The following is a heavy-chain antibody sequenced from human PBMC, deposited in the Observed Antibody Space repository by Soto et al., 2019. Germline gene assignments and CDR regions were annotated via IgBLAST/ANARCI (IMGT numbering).Heavy chain of an antibody. CDR1: GGTFSSYA. J-gene: IGHJ4*02. V-gene: IGHV1-69*06. CDR3: ARGVGGRSGSFGDADY. Sequence: QVQLVQSGAEVKKPGSSVKVSCKASGGTFSSYAISWVRQAPGQGLEWMGGIIPIFGTANYAQKFQGRVTITAEKSTSTAYMELSSLRSEDTAVYYCARGVGGRSGSFGDADYWGQGTLVTVSS. CDR2: IIPIFGTA. D-gene: IGHD3-22*01.